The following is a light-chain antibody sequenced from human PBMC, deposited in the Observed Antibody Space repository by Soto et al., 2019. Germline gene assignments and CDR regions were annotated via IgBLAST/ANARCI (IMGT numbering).Light chain of an antibody. CDR2: AAS. Sequence: AIRMTQSPSSLSASTGDRVTITCRASQGISGYLAWYQQKPGKAPKLLIYAASTLQSGVPSRFSGSGSGTDFTLTISCLQSEDFATYYCQQYYSYPPFTFGPGTKVDIK. CDR1: QGISGY. CDR3: QQYYSYPPFT. V-gene: IGKV1-8*01. J-gene: IGKJ3*01.